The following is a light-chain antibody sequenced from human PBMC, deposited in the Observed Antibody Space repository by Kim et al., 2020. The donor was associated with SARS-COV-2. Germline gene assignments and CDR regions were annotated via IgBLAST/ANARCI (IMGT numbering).Light chain of an antibody. Sequence: QSVLTQPRSVSGSPGQSVTISCTGTSIDVGAYNYVSWYQQYPGKAPKLMIYDVSQRPSGVPDRFSGSKSGNTASLTISGLQAEDEADYYCFSYAGRYTLVSGGGTQLTVL. CDR3: FSYAGRYTLV. CDR1: SIDVGAYNY. CDR2: DVS. V-gene: IGLV2-11*01. J-gene: IGLJ2*01.